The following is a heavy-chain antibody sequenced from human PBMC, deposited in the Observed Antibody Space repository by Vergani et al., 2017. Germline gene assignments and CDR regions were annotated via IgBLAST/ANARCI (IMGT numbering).Heavy chain of an antibody. D-gene: IGHD2-2*01. J-gene: IGHJ6*02. CDR1: GFTFTNFA. V-gene: IGHV3-23*01. CDR3: ASRYCSSTSCYAGHYYYYYGMDV. Sequence: EVQLLESGGNLVQPGGSLRLSCAASGFTFTNFAMTWVRQAPGEGLEWVSGISGSGGFTYYADSVKGRFTISRDNSKNTMFLQMNNLRAEDTAVYYCASRYCSSTSCYAGHYYYYYGMDVWGQGTTVTVSS. CDR2: ISGSGGFT.